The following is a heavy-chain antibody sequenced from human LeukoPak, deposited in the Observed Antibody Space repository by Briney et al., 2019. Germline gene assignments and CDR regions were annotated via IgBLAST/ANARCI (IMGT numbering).Heavy chain of an antibody. V-gene: IGHV4-59*01. J-gene: IGHJ3*02. CDR1: GGSISSYY. CDR3: AREYSSANAFDI. Sequence: SETLSLTCTVSGGSISSYYWSWIRQPPGKGLEWIGYIYYSGSTNYNPSLKSRVTISVDTSKNPFSLKLSSVTAADTAVYYCAREYSSANAFDIWGQGTMVTVSS. D-gene: IGHD3-22*01. CDR2: IYYSGST.